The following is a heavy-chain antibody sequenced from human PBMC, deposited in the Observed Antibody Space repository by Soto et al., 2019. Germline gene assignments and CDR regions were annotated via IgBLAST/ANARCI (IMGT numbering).Heavy chain of an antibody. CDR3: VRDNYIDF. Sequence: PSETLSLTCSVSGGSIFGYYWSWVRQPPGKGLEWLGYMYYSGSTNYNPSLKSRVTMSVDTSKNQFSLKLSSVTAADTAIYYCVRDNYIDFRGPGILVNVFS. V-gene: IGHV4-59*01. J-gene: IGHJ4*02. CDR2: MYYSGST. CDR1: GGSIFGYY.